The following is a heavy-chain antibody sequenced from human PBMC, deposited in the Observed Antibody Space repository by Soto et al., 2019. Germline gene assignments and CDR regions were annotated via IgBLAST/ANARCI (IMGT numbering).Heavy chain of an antibody. D-gene: IGHD3-3*01. CDR3: AKDQLYRQGAEWLQSGPDPNYYYYGMDV. CDR1: GFTFSSYG. J-gene: IGHJ6*02. V-gene: IGHV3-30*18. Sequence: VQLVESGGGVVQPGRSLRLSCAASGFTFSSYGMHWVRQAPGKGLEWVAVISYDGSNKYYADSVKGRFTISRDNSKNTLYLQMNSLRAEDTAVYYCAKDQLYRQGAEWLQSGPDPNYYYYGMDVWGQGTTVTVSS. CDR2: ISYDGSNK.